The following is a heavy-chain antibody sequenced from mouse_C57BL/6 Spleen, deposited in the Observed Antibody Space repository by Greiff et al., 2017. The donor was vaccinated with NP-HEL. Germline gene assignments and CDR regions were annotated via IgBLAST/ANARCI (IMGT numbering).Heavy chain of an antibody. CDR1: GYAFTNYL. D-gene: IGHD1-1*01. CDR2: INPGSGGT. CDR3: TKKSYYSSKDYAMDY. J-gene: IGHJ4*01. V-gene: IGHV1-54*01. Sequence: QVQLKESGAELVRPGTSVKVSCKASGYAFTNYLIEWVKQRPGQGLEWIGVINPGSGGTNYNEKFKGKVTLTADKSSSTAYMQLSSLTSRDSAVYFCTKKSYYSSKDYAMDYWGQGTTVTVSS.